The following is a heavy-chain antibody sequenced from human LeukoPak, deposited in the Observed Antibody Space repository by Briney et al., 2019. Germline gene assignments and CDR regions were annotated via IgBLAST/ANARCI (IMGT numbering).Heavy chain of an antibody. Sequence: GESLRLSCAASGFTFNSYTMNWVRQAPGMGLEWVSSISSSSSYIYYADSLKGRFTVSRDNAKNSLYLLMNSLRAEDTAVYYCAREDAGVRFDPWGQGTLVTVSS. J-gene: IGHJ5*02. CDR2: ISSSSSYI. CDR1: GFTFNSYT. CDR3: AREDAGVRFDP. V-gene: IGHV3-21*01. D-gene: IGHD3-3*01.